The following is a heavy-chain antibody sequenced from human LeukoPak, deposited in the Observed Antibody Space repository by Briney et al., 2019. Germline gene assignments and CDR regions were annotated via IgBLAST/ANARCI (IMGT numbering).Heavy chain of an antibody. D-gene: IGHD3-22*01. V-gene: IGHV3-53*01. CDR1: GFTVSNIN. CDR3: ARGGRGSAAVVAPRSFDI. Sequence: GGSLRLSCAASGFTVSNINMVWVRQAPGKGLEWVSVTYTGGNSYYADSVKGRFIISRDISKNALYLQMNSLRAEDSALYYCARGGRGSAAVVAPRSFDIWGQGTMVTVSS. CDR2: TYTGGNS. J-gene: IGHJ3*02.